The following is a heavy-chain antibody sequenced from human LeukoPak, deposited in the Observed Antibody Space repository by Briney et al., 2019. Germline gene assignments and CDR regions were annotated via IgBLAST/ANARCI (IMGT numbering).Heavy chain of an antibody. D-gene: IGHD3-10*01. CDR1: GGTFSSYA. V-gene: IGHV1-69*05. CDR3: AREGYGSGSFRFDYYYMDV. J-gene: IGHJ6*03. Sequence: ASVKVSCKASGGTFSSYAISWVRQAPGQGLEWMGGIIPIFGTANYAQKFQGRVTITTDESTSTAYMELSSLRSEDTAVYYCAREGYGSGSFRFDYYYMDVWGKGTTVTVSS. CDR2: IIPIFGTA.